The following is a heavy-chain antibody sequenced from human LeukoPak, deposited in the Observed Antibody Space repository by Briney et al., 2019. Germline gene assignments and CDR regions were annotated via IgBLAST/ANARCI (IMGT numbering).Heavy chain of an antibody. V-gene: IGHV1-18*01. Sequence: ALVKVSCKASGYTFTTYGISWVRQAPGQGLEWMGWISGYNGNTNYAQKVQGRVTMTTDISTSTAYMDLRSLRSDDTAVYYCARDQHESSGNDAFDTWGQGTMVTVSS. D-gene: IGHD3-22*01. CDR1: GYTFTTYG. J-gene: IGHJ3*02. CDR2: ISGYNGNT. CDR3: ARDQHESSGNDAFDT.